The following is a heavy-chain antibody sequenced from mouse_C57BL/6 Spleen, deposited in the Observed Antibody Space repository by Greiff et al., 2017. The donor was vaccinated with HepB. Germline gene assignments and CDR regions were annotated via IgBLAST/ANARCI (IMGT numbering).Heavy chain of an antibody. Sequence: QVQLQQPGAELVKPGASVKLSCKASGYTFTSYWMQWVKQRPGQGLEWIGEIDPSDSYTNYNQKFKGKATLTVDTASSTAYMQLSSLTSEDSAVYYCARSPLLRSFFAYWGQGTLVTVSA. D-gene: IGHD1-1*01. CDR1: GYTFTSYW. CDR3: ARSPLLRSFFAY. V-gene: IGHV1-50*01. CDR2: IDPSDSYT. J-gene: IGHJ3*01.